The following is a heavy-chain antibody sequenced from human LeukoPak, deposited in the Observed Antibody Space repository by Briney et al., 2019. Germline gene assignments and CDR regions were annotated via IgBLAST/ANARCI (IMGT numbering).Heavy chain of an antibody. J-gene: IGHJ3*02. V-gene: IGHV4-39*01. CDR2: SYYSGST. D-gene: IGHD3-3*01. Sequence: SETLSLTCTVSGGSISSSSYYWGWIRQPPGKGLEWMGSSYYSGSTYYNPSLKSRVTISVDTSKTQFSLKLSSVTAADTAVYYCARPSYYDHAFDIWGQGTMVTVSS. CDR1: GGSISSSSYY. CDR3: ARPSYYDHAFDI.